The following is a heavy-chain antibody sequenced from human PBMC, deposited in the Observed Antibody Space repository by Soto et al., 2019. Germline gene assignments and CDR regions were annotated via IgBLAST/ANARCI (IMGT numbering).Heavy chain of an antibody. Sequence: ESGGGVVQPGRSLRLSCAASGFTFSSYGMHWVRQAPGKGLEWVAVIWYDGSNKYYADSVKGRFTISRDNSKNTLYLQMNSLRAEDTAVYYCARDQSPFTIFGVVISDAFDIWGQGTMVTVSS. CDR2: IWYDGSNK. V-gene: IGHV3-33*01. J-gene: IGHJ3*02. CDR3: ARDQSPFTIFGVVISDAFDI. D-gene: IGHD3-3*01. CDR1: GFTFSSYG.